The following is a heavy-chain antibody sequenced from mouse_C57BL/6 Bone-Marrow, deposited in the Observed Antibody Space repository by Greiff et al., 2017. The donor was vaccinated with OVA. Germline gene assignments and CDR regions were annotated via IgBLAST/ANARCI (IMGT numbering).Heavy chain of an antibody. J-gene: IGHJ3*01. CDR3: ARRYYGSSPWFAY. CDR2: LYPRDGST. D-gene: IGHD1-1*01. Sequence: VQLQQSGPELVKPGASVKLSCKASGYTFTSYDINWVKQRPGQGLEWIGWLYPRDGSTKYNEKFKGKATLTVATSSSTAYMELHSLTSEDSAVYFCARRYYGSSPWFAYWGQGTLVTVSA. V-gene: IGHV1-85*01. CDR1: GYTFTSYD.